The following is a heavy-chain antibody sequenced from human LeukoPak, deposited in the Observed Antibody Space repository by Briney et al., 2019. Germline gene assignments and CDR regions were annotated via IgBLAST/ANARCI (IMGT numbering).Heavy chain of an antibody. CDR3: ARDRSGYDYVTYFDY. V-gene: IGHV1-18*04. Sequence: ASVKVSCKASGYTFTSYGISWVRQAPGQGLEWMGWTSAYNGNTNYAQKLQGRVTMTTDTSTSTAYMELRSLRSDDTAVYYCARDRSGYDYVTYFDYWGQGTLVTVSS. D-gene: IGHD5-12*01. CDR1: GYTFTSYG. CDR2: TSAYNGNT. J-gene: IGHJ4*02.